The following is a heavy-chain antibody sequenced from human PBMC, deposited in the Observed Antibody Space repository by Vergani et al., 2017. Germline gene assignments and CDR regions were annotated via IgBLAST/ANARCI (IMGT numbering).Heavy chain of an antibody. CDR1: GGSISSGSYY. D-gene: IGHD2-2*01. Sequence: QVQLQESGPGLVKPSQTLSLTCTVSGGSISSGSYYWSWIRQPAGKGLEWIGRIYTSGSTNYNPSLKSRVTISVDTSKNQFSLKLSSVTAADTAVYYCAREVVPAAHFDYWGQGTLVTVSS. J-gene: IGHJ4*02. CDR3: AREVVPAAHFDY. V-gene: IGHV4-61*02. CDR2: IYTSGST.